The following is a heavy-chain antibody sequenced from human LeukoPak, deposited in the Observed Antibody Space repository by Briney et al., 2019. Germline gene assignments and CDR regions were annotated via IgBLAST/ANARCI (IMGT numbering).Heavy chain of an antibody. CDR1: GYTFTGYY. Sequence: GASVKVSCKASGYTFTGYYIHWVRQAPGQGLEWMGWINPSSGGTNYAQKFQGRVTMTRDTSISTPYMELSTLRSDDTAVYYCARVFISGSYRDAFDIWGQGTMVTVSS. CDR2: INPSSGGT. D-gene: IGHD1-26*01. J-gene: IGHJ3*02. V-gene: IGHV1-2*02. CDR3: ARVFISGSYRDAFDI.